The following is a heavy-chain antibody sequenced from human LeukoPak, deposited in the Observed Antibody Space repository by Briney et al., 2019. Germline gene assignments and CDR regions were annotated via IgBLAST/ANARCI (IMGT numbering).Heavy chain of an antibody. CDR3: ARDLSGPDYGDYG. Sequence: GRSLRLSCAASGFTFSSYGMHWVRQAPGKGLEWVAVIWYDGSNKYYADSVKGRFTISRDNSKDTLYLQMNSLRAEDTAVYYCARDLSGPDYGDYGRGQGTLVTVS. CDR1: GFTFSSYG. CDR2: IWYDGSNK. D-gene: IGHD4-17*01. V-gene: IGHV3-33*01. J-gene: IGHJ4*02.